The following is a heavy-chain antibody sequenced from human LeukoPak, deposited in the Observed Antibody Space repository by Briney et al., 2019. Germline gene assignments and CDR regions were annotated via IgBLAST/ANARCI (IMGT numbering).Heavy chain of an antibody. Sequence: SETLSLTCTVSGGSITNYYWSWIRQPPGKGLEWIGYIHYSGSTKYKSSLKSRVTISVDTSKNQFSLRLSSVTAADTAVYYCARASYSYDINGWVPFDYWGQGTLVTVSS. J-gene: IGHJ4*02. V-gene: IGHV4-59*08. CDR1: GGSITNYY. CDR2: IHYSGST. CDR3: ARASYSYDINGWVPFDY. D-gene: IGHD3-22*01.